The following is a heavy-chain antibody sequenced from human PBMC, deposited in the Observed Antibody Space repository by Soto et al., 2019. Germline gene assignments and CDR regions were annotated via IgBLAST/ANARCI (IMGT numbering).Heavy chain of an antibody. CDR3: ARDTPTEPFDY. J-gene: IGHJ4*02. CDR2: ISYDGSNK. V-gene: IGHV3-30-3*01. Sequence: GGSLRLSCAASGFTFSSYAMHWVRQAPGKGLEWVAVISYDGSNKYYADSVKGRFTISRDNSKNTLYLQMNSLRAEDTAVYYCARDTPTEPFDYWGQGTLVTVS. CDR1: GFTFSSYA.